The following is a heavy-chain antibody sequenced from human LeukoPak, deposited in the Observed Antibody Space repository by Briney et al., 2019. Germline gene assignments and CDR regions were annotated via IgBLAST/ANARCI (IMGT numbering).Heavy chain of an antibody. CDR1: GFTFSNYG. Sequence: GGSLRLSCAASGFTFSNYGMNWVRQAPGKGLEWVALIWYDGSNKYYADSVKGRFTISRDNSKNTLYLQMNSLGAEDTAVYYCARDTSGYCSTSRCYGSWYFDLWGRGILVTVSS. D-gene: IGHD2-2*01. J-gene: IGHJ2*01. CDR3: ARDTSGYCSTSRCYGSWYFDL. CDR2: IWYDGSNK. V-gene: IGHV3-33*01.